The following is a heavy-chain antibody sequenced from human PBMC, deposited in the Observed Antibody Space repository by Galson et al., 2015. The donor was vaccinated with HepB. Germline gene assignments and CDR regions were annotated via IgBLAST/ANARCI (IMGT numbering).Heavy chain of an antibody. J-gene: IGHJ4*02. CDR1: GFSLSTSGVG. V-gene: IGHV2-5*02. D-gene: IGHD6-13*01. Sequence: PALVKPTQTLTLTCTFSGFSLSTSGVGVGWIRQPPGKALEWLALIYWDDDKRYSPSLKSRLTITKDTSKNQVVLTMTNMDPVDTATYYCAHIIAAAGTDYFDYWGQRTLVTVSS. CDR3: AHIIAAAGTDYFDY. CDR2: IYWDDDK.